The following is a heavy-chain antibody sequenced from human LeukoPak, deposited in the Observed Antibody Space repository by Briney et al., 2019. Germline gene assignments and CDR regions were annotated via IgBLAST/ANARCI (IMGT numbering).Heavy chain of an antibody. J-gene: IGHJ4*02. V-gene: IGHV1-69*01. CDR3: ARESTMVRGVMDY. CDR1: GGTFSSYA. D-gene: IGHD3-10*01. CDR2: IIPVFGTA. Sequence: SVKVSCKASGGTFSSYAISWVRQAPGQGLEWMGGIIPVFGTANYAQKFQGRVTITADESTSTAYMELSSLRSEDTAVYYCARESTMVRGVMDYWGQGTLVTVSS.